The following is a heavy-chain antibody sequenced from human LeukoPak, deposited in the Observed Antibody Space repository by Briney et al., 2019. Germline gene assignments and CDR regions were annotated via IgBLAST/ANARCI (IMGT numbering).Heavy chain of an antibody. Sequence: GGSLRLSCAASGFTFSSYAMGWVRQAPGKGLEWVSAISGSGVSTYYADSVKGRFTISRDNSKNTLYLQMNSLRSEDTAVYYCAKAASGGLAPLDYWGQGTLVTVSS. CDR2: ISGSGVST. CDR3: AKAASGGLAPLDY. CDR1: GFTFSSYA. J-gene: IGHJ4*02. V-gene: IGHV3-23*01. D-gene: IGHD3-16*01.